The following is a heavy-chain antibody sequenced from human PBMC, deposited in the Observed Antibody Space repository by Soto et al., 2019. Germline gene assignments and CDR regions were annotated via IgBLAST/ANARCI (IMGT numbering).Heavy chain of an antibody. Sequence: QLQLQESGPGLVKPSETLSLTCTVSGGSISSSSYYWGWIRQPPGKGLEWIGSIYYSGSTYYNPSLKTRVPISVDTSKNQFSLKLSSVTAADTAVYYCARHVGGIQPWLGRRGSANWFDPWGQGTLVTVSS. CDR2: IYYSGST. CDR3: ARHVGGIQPWLGRRGSANWFDP. V-gene: IGHV4-39*01. D-gene: IGHD5-18*01. J-gene: IGHJ5*02. CDR1: GGSISSSSYY.